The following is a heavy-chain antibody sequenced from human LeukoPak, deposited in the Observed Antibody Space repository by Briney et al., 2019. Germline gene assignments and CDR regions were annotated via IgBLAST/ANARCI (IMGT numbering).Heavy chain of an antibody. CDR3: AAVSGHYTLLDA. Sequence: GASVKVPCKISGYTLNDISVHWVRQPPGKGLEWMGGVDPDDGQRVYAQRFQGRVTMTEDTSTNTAYMELSRLRSEATAVYFCAAVSGHYTLLDAWGQGALVTVST. J-gene: IGHJ5*02. V-gene: IGHV1-24*01. CDR2: VDPDDGQR. D-gene: IGHD4-11*01. CDR1: GYTLNDIS.